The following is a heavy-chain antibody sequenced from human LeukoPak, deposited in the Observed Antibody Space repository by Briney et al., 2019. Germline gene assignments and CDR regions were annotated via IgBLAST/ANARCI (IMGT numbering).Heavy chain of an antibody. CDR1: GFTFSSYE. CDR2: IRSKAYGGTT. J-gene: IGHJ4*02. CDR3: TRDPYGSGSYPPDY. Sequence: SLRLSCAASGFTFSSYEMNWVRQAPGKGLEWVGFIRSKAYGGTTEYAASVKGRFTISRDDSKSIAYLQMNSLKTEDTAVYYCTRDPYGSGSYPPDYWGQGTLVTVSS. D-gene: IGHD3-10*01. V-gene: IGHV3-49*04.